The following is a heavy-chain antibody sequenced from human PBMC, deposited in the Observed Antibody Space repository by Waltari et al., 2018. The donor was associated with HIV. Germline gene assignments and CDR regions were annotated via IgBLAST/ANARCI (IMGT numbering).Heavy chain of an antibody. J-gene: IGHJ4*02. D-gene: IGHD3-10*01. CDR1: GFTLRSFW. Sequence: EVQLVESGGGLVQPGGSLRLSCVASGFTLRSFWMNWFGRAPGKGLVWVSRINTDGSGTDYAGSVKGRFTISRDNAKNTLYLQMNTLRADDMAVYYCVRGSSSWIGVDHWGQGTLVTVSS. CDR3: VRGSSSWIGVDH. V-gene: IGHV3-74*01. CDR2: INTDGSGT.